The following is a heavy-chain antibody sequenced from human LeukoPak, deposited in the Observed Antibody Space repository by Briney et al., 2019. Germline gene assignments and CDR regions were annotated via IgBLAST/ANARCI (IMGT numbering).Heavy chain of an antibody. Sequence: ASVKVSCKASGYTFTIYDINWVRQATGQGREWMGWMNPNSGNTGYAQKFQGRVTMTRNTSISTAYMELSSLRSEDTAVYYCARGGSGSSWYGFYYYYMDVWGKGTTVTVSS. CDR1: GYTFTIYD. V-gene: IGHV1-8*01. CDR2: MNPNSGNT. D-gene: IGHD6-13*01. J-gene: IGHJ6*03. CDR3: ARGGSGSSWYGFYYYYMDV.